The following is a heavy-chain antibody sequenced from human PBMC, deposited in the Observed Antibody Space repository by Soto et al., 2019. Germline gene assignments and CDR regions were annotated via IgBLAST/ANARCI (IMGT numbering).Heavy chain of an antibody. CDR2: IKTKPNNYAT. J-gene: IGHJ5*02. V-gene: IGHV3-73*01. CDR1: GFTFSDSA. Sequence: EVQLVESGGGLVQPGGSLKLSCAASGFTFSDSAMHWVRQASGKGLEWVGRIKTKPNNYATAYGASVQGRFTISRDDSKGTAYLQMNSLKTGETALYYCTRSPDAECGAGSCRNWFDPWGQGILVTVSS. CDR3: TRSPDAECGAGSCRNWFDP. D-gene: IGHD2-15*01.